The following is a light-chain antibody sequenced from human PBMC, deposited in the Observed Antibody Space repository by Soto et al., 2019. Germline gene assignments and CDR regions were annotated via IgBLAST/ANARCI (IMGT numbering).Light chain of an antibody. Sequence: TLSCRASQSVSSYLAWYQQKPGQAPRLLIYDASNRATGIPARFSGSGSGTDFTLTISSLEPEDFAVYYCQQRSNWPPVFTFGPGTKVDIK. J-gene: IGKJ3*01. CDR3: QQRSNWPPVFT. CDR2: DAS. V-gene: IGKV3-11*01. CDR1: QSVSSY.